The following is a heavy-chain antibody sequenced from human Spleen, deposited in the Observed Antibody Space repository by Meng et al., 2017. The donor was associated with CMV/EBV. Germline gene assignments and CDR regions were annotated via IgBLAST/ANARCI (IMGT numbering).Heavy chain of an antibody. V-gene: IGHV1-18*03. J-gene: IGHJ4*02. Sequence: ASVKVSCKTSGYSFSGYYIHWVRQAPGQGLEWMGWISPYGDTKYAQNHQDRVTMTTETSTSTAYMELRSLRSDDMAVYYCARYGWASGGYYMWGEGTLVTVSS. D-gene: IGHD3-10*01. CDR1: GYSFSGYY. CDR2: ISPYGDT. CDR3: ARYGWASGGYYM.